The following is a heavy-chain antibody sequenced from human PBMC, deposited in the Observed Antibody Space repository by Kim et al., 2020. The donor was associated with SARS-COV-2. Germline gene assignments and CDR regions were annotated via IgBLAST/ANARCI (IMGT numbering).Heavy chain of an antibody. V-gene: IGHV3-72*01. D-gene: IGHD1-26*01. CDR2: INTKPNNYIT. Sequence: GGSLRLSCAASGFAFSALYMDWLRQPPGKGLEWVARINTKPNNYITEYAASVRGRFTISRDDSTNSLFLQMNSLKPEDTAMYDCASDINGSPDQCGQGTLVTVSS. CDR3: ASDINGSPDQ. CDR1: GFAFSALY. J-gene: IGHJ4*02.